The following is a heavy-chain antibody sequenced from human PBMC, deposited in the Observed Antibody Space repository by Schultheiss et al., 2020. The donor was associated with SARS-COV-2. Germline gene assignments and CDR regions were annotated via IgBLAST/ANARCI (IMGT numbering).Heavy chain of an antibody. CDR3: ARDRYGDIPLAQFDY. Sequence: ASVKVSCKASGGTFSSYAISWVRQAPGQGLEWMGWINPNSGGTNYAQKFQGSVTMTRNTSISTAYMELSNLRSEDTAVYYCARDRYGDIPLAQFDYWGQGTLVTVSS. V-gene: IGHV1-8*02. D-gene: IGHD4-17*01. J-gene: IGHJ4*02. CDR1: GGTFSSYA. CDR2: INPNSGGT.